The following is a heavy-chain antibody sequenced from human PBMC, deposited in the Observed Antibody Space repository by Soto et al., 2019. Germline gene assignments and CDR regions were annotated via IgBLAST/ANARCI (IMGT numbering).Heavy chain of an antibody. CDR2: IIPILGIA. J-gene: IGHJ3*02. CDR3: ARSRYSSSPDAFDI. D-gene: IGHD6-6*01. V-gene: IGHV1-69*02. Sequence: SVKDSCKASGGPFSRYTISWVRQAPGQGLEWMGRIIPILGIANYAQKFQGRVTITADKSTSTAYMELSSLRSEDTAVYYCARSRYSSSPDAFDIWGQGTMVTVSS. CDR1: GGPFSRYT.